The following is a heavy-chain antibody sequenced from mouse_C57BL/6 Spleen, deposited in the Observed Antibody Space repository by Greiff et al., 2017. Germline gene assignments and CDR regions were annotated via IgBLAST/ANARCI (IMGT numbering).Heavy chain of an antibody. Sequence: VQLQQSGPELVKPGASVKMSCKASGYTFTDYNMHWVKQRHGKSLEWIGYINPNNGGTSYNQKIKGKATLTVNKSSSTAYMELRSLTSEDSAVYYCARVGILRAMDYWGQGTSVTVSS. CDR2: INPNNGGT. V-gene: IGHV1-22*01. D-gene: IGHD3-1*01. CDR3: ARVGILRAMDY. J-gene: IGHJ4*01. CDR1: GYTFTDYN.